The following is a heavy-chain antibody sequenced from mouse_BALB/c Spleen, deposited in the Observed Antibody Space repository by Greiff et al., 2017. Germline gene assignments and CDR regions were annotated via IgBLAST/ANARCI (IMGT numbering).Heavy chain of an antibody. CDR2: ICDGGSYT. V-gene: IGHV5-4*02. Sequence: EVQLVESGAGLVKPGGSLTLSCAASGFTFSDYYMYWVRQTPEKRLEWVATICDGGSYTYYPDSVMGRFTISTDNTKNNLYLQMSSLKSEDTAMYYCARSYAYAMDYWGQGTSVTVSS. J-gene: IGHJ4*01. CDR1: GFTFSDYY. D-gene: IGHD2-12*01. CDR3: ARSYAYAMDY.